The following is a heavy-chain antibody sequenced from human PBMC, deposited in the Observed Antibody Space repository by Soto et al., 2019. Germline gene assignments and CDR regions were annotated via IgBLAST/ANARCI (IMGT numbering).Heavy chain of an antibody. D-gene: IGHD6-13*01. CDR1: GFTVSSNY. CDR3: ARDLIDSSSWYGSGAFDI. Sequence: GESLKISCAASGFTVSSNYMSWVRQAPGKGLEWVSVIYSGGSTYYADSVKGRFTISRDNSKNTLYLQMNSLRAEDTAVYYCARDLIDSSSWYGSGAFDIWGQGTMVTVSS. V-gene: IGHV3-53*01. CDR2: IYSGGST. J-gene: IGHJ3*02.